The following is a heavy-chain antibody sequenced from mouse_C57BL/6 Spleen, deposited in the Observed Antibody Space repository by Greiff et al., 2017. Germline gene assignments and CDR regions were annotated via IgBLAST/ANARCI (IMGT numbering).Heavy chain of an antibody. CDR2: ISSGGSHT. D-gene: IGHD1-1*01. Sequence: EVKLMESGGDLVKPGGSLKLSCAASGFPFSSYGMSWVRQTPDTRLEWVATISSGGSHTYYPDSVKGRFTISRDNAKNTLYLQMSSLKSEDTAMYYCARQGAYYYGSSEYYYAMDYWGQGTSVTVSS. CDR3: ARQGAYYYGSSEYYYAMDY. V-gene: IGHV5-6*01. CDR1: GFPFSSYG. J-gene: IGHJ4*01.